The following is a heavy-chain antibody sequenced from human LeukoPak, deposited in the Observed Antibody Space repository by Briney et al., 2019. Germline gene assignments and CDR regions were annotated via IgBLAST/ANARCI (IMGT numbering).Heavy chain of an antibody. Sequence: GGSLRLSCAASGFTFSSYSMNWVRQAPGKGLEWVSSISCSSSYIYYADSVKGRFTISRDNAKNSLYLQMNSLRAEDTAVYYCARAKPPRWTPFSDYWGQGTLVTVSS. V-gene: IGHV3-21*01. CDR3: ARAKPPRWTPFSDY. CDR1: GFTFSSYS. CDR2: ISCSSSYI. D-gene: IGHD2/OR15-2a*01. J-gene: IGHJ4*02.